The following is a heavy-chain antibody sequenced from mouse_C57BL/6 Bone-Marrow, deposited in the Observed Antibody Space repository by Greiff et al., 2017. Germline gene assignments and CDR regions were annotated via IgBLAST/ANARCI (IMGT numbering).Heavy chain of an antibody. D-gene: IGHD2-4*01. CDR3: ASGYDYDYAMDY. CDR2: INPNYGTT. J-gene: IGHJ4*01. V-gene: IGHV1-39*01. Sequence: VQLQQSGPELVKPGASVKISCKASGYSFTDYNMNWVKQSNGKSLEWIGVINPNYGTTSYNQKFKGKATLTVDQSSSTAYMQLNSLPSEDSSVYYCASGYDYDYAMDYWGQGTSVTVSS. CDR1: GYSFTDYN.